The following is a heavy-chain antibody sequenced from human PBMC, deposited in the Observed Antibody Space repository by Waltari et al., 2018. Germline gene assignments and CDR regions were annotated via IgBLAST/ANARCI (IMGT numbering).Heavy chain of an antibody. D-gene: IGHD1-26*01. V-gene: IGHV3-30-3*01. Sequence: QVQLVESGGGVVQPGRSLRPSCAAPGFALCSDATHWVRQGPGRGLEWVAVISYDGSNKYYADSVKGRFTISRDNSKNTLYLQMNSLRAEDTAVYYCASWRYDYWGQGTLVTVSS. CDR2: ISYDGSNK. CDR3: ASWRYDY. J-gene: IGHJ4*02. CDR1: GFALCSDA.